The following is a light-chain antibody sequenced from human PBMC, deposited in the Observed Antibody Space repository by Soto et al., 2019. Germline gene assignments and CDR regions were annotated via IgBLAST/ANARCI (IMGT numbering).Light chain of an antibody. CDR1: SGHSSYA. J-gene: IGLJ2*01. CDR2: LNSDGSH. Sequence: QPVLTQSPSASASLGASVKLTCTLSSGHSSYAIAWHQQQPEKGPRYLMKLNSDGSHSQGDGIPDRFSGSSSGAERYLTIPSLQSEDEADYYCHTWGTGIVVFGGGTKLTVL. CDR3: HTWGTGIVV. V-gene: IGLV4-69*01.